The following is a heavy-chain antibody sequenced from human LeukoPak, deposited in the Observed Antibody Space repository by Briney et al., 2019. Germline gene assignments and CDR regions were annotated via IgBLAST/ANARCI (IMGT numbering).Heavy chain of an antibody. CDR2: ISAYNGNT. D-gene: IGHD3-3*01. V-gene: IGHV1-18*01. J-gene: IGHJ4*02. CDR3: ARDGLFLEWLLPEEPNFDY. CDR1: GGTFSSYA. Sequence: ASVKVSCKASGGTFSSYAISWVRQAPGQGLEWMGWISAYNGNTNYAQKLQGRVTMTTDTSTSTAYMELRSLRSDDTAVYYCARDGLFLEWLLPEEPNFDYWGQGTLVTVSS.